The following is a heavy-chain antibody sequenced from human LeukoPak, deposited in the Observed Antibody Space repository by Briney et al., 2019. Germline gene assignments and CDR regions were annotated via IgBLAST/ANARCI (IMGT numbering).Heavy chain of an antibody. CDR3: ARDVDTATDQINDY. CDR2: VSTYNGNT. J-gene: IGHJ4*02. D-gene: IGHD5-18*01. Sequence: EASVKVSCKASGYTFTSHGISWVRQAPGQGLEWMGWVSTYNGNTNYVPKYRGRVTMTTDTSTSTAYMELRSLRSDDTAVYYCARDVDTATDQINDYWGQGTLVTVSS. CDR1: GYTFTSHG. V-gene: IGHV1-18*04.